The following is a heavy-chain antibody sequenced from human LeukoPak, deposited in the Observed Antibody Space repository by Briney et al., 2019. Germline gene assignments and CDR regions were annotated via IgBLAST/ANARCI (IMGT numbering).Heavy chain of an antibody. D-gene: IGHD2-2*01. V-gene: IGHV1-2*02. CDR2: INPNSGGT. CDR1: GYTFTGYY. CDR3: ARGDCSSTSCYIINWFDP. J-gene: IGHJ5*02. Sequence: ASVKVSCKASGYTFTGYYMHWVRQAPGQGLEWMGWINPNSGGTNYAQKFQGRVTMTRDTSISTAYMELSRLRSDDTAVYYCARGDCSSTSCYIINWFDPWGQGTLVTVSS.